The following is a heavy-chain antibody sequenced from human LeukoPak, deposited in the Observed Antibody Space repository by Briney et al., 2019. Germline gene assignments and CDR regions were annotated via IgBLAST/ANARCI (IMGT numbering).Heavy chain of an antibody. CDR3: ASRLYCSSTSCYTSPWFDP. J-gene: IGHJ5*02. CDR1: GGSFSGYY. CDR2: INHSGST. Sequence: SETLSLTCAVYGGSFSGYYWSWIRQPPGKGLEWIGEINHSGSTNYNPSLKSRVTISVDTSKNQFSLKLSSVTAADTAVYYCASRLYCSSTSCYTSPWFDPWGQGTLVTVSS. D-gene: IGHD2-2*02. V-gene: IGHV4-34*01.